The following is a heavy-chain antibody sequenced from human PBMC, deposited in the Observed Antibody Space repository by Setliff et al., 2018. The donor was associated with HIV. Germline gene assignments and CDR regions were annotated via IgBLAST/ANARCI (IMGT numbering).Heavy chain of an antibody. CDR3: AKAGYCRSTSCPDYYYMDV. V-gene: IGHV3-48*03. J-gene: IGHJ6*03. CDR2: ISRRGSTI. CDR1: GFTFRSYE. Sequence: PGGSLRLSCAASGFTFRSYEMNWVRQAPGKVLEWDSSISRRGSTIHYADSVKGRFTNSRNNAKNSLYLQMTSLRADDTAVYYCAKAGYCRSTSCPDYYYMDVWGKGTTVTVSS. D-gene: IGHD2-2*01.